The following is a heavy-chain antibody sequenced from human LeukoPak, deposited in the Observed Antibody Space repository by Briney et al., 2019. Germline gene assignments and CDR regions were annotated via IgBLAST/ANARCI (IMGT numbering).Heavy chain of an antibody. Sequence: SVKVSCKASGDTFSTYSLSWVRQAPAQGLEWMGGIIPIFGTANYAQNFQGRITITADKSTSTAYMELSSLRSEDTAVYYCAIDRYGGNQFDYWGQGTLVTVSS. J-gene: IGHJ4*02. CDR1: GDTFSTYS. D-gene: IGHD4-23*01. V-gene: IGHV1-69*06. CDR2: IIPIFGTA. CDR3: AIDRYGGNQFDY.